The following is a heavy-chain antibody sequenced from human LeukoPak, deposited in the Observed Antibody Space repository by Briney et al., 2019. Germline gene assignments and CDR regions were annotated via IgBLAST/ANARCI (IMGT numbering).Heavy chain of an antibody. J-gene: IGHJ4*02. CDR3: AKAGTIAVAGSGFDY. V-gene: IGHV3-9*01. CDR2: ISWNSGSI. Sequence: PGGSLRLSCAASGFTFDDYAMHWVRQAPGKGLEWVSGISWNSGSIGYADSVKGRFTISRDNAKNSLYLQMNSLRAEDTALHYCAKAGTIAVAGSGFDYWGQGTLVTVSS. CDR1: GFTFDDYA. D-gene: IGHD6-19*01.